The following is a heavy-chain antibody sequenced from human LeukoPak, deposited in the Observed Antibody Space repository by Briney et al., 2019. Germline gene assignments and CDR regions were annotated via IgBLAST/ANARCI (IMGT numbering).Heavy chain of an antibody. V-gene: IGHV4-4*02. CDR2: IYHSGST. CDR3: ARRTYYDILTLFDY. CDR1: GGSISSSNW. D-gene: IGHD3-9*01. Sequence: SGTLSLTCAVSGGSISSSNWWSWVRQPPGKGLEWIGEIYHSGSTNYNPSLKSRVTISVDKSKNQFSLKLSSVTAADTAVYYCARRTYYDILTLFDYWGQGTLVTVSS. J-gene: IGHJ4*02.